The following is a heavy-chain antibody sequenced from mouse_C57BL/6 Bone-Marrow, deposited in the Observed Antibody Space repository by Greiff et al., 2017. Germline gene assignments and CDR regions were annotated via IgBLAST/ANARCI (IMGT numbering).Heavy chain of an antibody. CDR3: ARYRRYYGNYFDY. Sequence: EVKLMEPGGGLVQPGASLSLSCAASGFTFTDYYMSWVRQPPGKALEWLGFISNKANGYTTEYSASVKGRFTISRDNSQSILYLQMNALRAEDSATYYCARYRRYYGNYFDYWGQGTTLTVSS. D-gene: IGHD1-1*01. J-gene: IGHJ2*01. CDR2: ISNKANGYTT. CDR1: GFTFTDYY. V-gene: IGHV7-3*01.